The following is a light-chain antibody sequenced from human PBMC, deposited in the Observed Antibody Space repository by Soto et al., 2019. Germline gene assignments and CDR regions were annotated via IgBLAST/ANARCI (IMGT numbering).Light chain of an antibody. V-gene: IGKV3-15*01. CDR1: QSVSSS. Sequence: EIVMTQSPATLSVSPGETATLSCRASQSVSSSLAWYQQKPGQAPRLLISDASTRAAGLPARFSGSGSGTEFTLTISSLQSEAFAVYFCQQSNNWPKTFGQGTKVEMK. CDR2: DAS. CDR3: QQSNNWPKT. J-gene: IGKJ1*01.